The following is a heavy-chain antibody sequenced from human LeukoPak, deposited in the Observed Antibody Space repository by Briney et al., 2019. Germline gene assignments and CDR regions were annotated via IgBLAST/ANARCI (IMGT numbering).Heavy chain of an antibody. CDR2: MKQDGGEK. CDR1: GFAFSSFW. Sequence: GGSLRVSCAASGFAFSSFWMSWVRQAPGKGPEWVANMKQDGGEKYYVESVKGRFTISRDNAESSLSLQMNSLRAEDTAVYYCARDPTNGYCSGGTCSDYWGQGTLVTVSS. D-gene: IGHD2-15*01. V-gene: IGHV3-7*03. J-gene: IGHJ4*02. CDR3: ARDPTNGYCSGGTCSDY.